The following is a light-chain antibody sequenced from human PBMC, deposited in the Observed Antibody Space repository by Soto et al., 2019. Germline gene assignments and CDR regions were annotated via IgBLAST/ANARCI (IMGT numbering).Light chain of an antibody. V-gene: IGKV3-11*01. Sequence: EIVLTQSPGILSLSPGERATLSCRASQSVSNSYLAWYQQKPGQAPRLLIYDASNRATGIPARFSGSGSGTDFTLIISSLEPEDLAVYYCQQRSNWPLTFGGGTKVEIK. CDR1: QSVSNSY. J-gene: IGKJ4*01. CDR3: QQRSNWPLT. CDR2: DAS.